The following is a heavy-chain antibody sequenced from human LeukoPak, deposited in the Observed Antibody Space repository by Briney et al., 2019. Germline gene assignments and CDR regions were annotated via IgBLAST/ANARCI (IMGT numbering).Heavy chain of an antibody. V-gene: IGHV3-30*02. CDR1: GFTFSTYT. CDR2: IRYDGSNK. J-gene: IGHJ6*03. D-gene: IGHD3-16*01. Sequence: GGSLRLSCAVSGFTFSTYTMNWVRQAPGKGLEWVAFIRYDGSNKYYADSVKGRFTISRDNSKNTLYLQMNSLRAEDTAVYYCAREGGGAGIYYYYYYMDVWGKGTTVTVSS. CDR3: AREGGGAGIYYYYYYMDV.